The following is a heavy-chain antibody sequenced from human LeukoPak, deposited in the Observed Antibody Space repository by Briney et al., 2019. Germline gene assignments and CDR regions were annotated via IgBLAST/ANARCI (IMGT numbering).Heavy chain of an antibody. CDR3: AKGVGPLDY. CDR1: GFTFSSYA. V-gene: IGHV3-64*01. J-gene: IGHJ4*02. D-gene: IGHD3-16*01. CDR2: ISSNGGST. Sequence: GGSLRLCCAASGFTFSSYAMHWVRQAPGKGLEYVSAISSNGGSTYYANSVKGRFTISRDNSKNTLYLQMGSLRAEDMAVYYCAKGVGPLDYWGQGTLVTVSS.